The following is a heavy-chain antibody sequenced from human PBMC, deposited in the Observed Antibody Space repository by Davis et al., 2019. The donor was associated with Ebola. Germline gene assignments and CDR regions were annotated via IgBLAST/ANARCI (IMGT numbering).Heavy chain of an antibody. CDR1: GYILTELS. CDR3: AAGGSRGGFDV. V-gene: IGHV1-24*01. Sequence: ASVKVSCKVSGYILTELSIHWVRQAPGQGLEWMGNFDPEDNEIIYAHKFEGRVTLTEDTSTHTAYMELSSLRFDDSAVYYCAAGGSRGGFDVWGQGTMVTVSS. CDR2: FDPEDNEI. J-gene: IGHJ3*01. D-gene: IGHD1-26*01.